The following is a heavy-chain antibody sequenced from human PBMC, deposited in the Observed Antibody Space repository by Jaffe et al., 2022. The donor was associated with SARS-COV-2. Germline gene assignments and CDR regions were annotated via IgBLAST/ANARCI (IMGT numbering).Heavy chain of an antibody. V-gene: IGHV3-15*01. CDR1: GFTFSNAW. D-gene: IGHD5-12*01. CDR3: TTFEGYIGAFDI. J-gene: IGHJ3*02. Sequence: EVQLVESGGGLVKPGGSLRLSCAASGFTFSNAWMSWVRQAPGKGLEWVGRIKSKTDGGTTDYAAPVKGRFTISRDDSKNTLYLQMNSLKTEDTAVYYCTTFEGYIGAFDIWGQGTMVTVSS. CDR2: IKSKTDGGTT.